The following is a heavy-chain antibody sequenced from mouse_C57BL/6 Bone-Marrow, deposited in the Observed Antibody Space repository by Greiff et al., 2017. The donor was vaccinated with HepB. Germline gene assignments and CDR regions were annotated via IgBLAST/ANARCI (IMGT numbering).Heavy chain of an antibody. CDR3: AREGAYYRGYFDY. CDR1: GFTFSSYA. CDR2: ISDGGSYT. J-gene: IGHJ2*01. D-gene: IGHD2-12*01. Sequence: EVKLMESGGGLVKPGGSLKLSCAASGFTFSSYAMSWVRQTPEKRLEWVATISDGGSYTYYPDNVKGRFTISRDNAKNNLYLQMSHLKSEDTAMYYCAREGAYYRGYFDYWGQGTTLTVSS. V-gene: IGHV5-4*01.